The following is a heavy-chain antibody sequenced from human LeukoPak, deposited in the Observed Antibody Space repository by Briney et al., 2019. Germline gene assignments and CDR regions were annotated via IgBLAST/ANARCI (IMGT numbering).Heavy chain of an antibody. Sequence: PGGSLRLSCAASGFTFSIYGMHWVRQAPGKGLEWVSSISGGNTYYADSRKGRFTISRDNSKNTLHLQMNSLRAEDTLPDTSCYEVDYWGQGTPVTVSS. D-gene: IGHD2-2*01. V-gene: IGHV3-38-3*01. CDR3: CYEVDY. J-gene: IGHJ4*02. CDR2: ISGGNT. CDR1: GFTFSIYG.